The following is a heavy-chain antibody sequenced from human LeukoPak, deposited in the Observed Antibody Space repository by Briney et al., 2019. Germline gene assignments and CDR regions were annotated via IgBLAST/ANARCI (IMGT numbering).Heavy chain of an antibody. CDR3: ARGAHYYDSSGYPSHFDY. D-gene: IGHD3-22*01. J-gene: IGHJ4*02. CDR1: GFTFSSYG. Sequence: RSGGSLRLSCAASGFTFSSYGMHWVRQAPGKGLEWVAVIWYDGSNKYYADSVKGRYTISRDNSKNTLYLQMNSLRAEDTAVYYCARGAHYYDSSGYPSHFDYWGQGTLVTVFS. V-gene: IGHV3-33*01. CDR2: IWYDGSNK.